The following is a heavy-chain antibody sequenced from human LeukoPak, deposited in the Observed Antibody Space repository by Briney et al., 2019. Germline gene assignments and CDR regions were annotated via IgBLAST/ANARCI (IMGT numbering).Heavy chain of an antibody. V-gene: IGHV3-23*01. D-gene: IGHD6-13*01. CDR1: GFTFSSYS. CDR3: AKDFSSSSWHLRFYFDY. J-gene: IGHJ4*02. CDR2: ISGSGGST. Sequence: GGSLRLSCAASGFTFSSYSMNWVRQAPGKGLEWVSAISGSGGSTYYADSVKGRFTISRDNSKNTLYLQMNSLRAEDTAVYYCAKDFSSSSWHLRFYFDYWGQGTLVTVSS.